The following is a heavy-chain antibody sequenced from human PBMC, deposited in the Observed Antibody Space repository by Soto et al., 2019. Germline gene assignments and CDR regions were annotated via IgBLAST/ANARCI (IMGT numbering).Heavy chain of an antibody. D-gene: IGHD3-10*01. CDR2: INPILSMS. Sequence: QVQLVQSGAEVKKPGSSVTVSCKASGDTFTFYSINWVRQAPGLGLEWMGRINPILSMSNYAQRFQGRVTMTADKSTSTAYMELSSLRSVDTAMYYFASSYGSAYRPFDYWGQGALVTVSS. J-gene: IGHJ4*02. CDR3: ASSYGSAYRPFDY. V-gene: IGHV1-69*02. CDR1: GDTFTFYS.